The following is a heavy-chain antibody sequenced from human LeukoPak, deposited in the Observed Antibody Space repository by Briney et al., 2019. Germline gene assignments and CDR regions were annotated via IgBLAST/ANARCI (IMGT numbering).Heavy chain of an antibody. J-gene: IGHJ3*02. V-gene: IGHV1-24*01. CDR3: TRDHLAADGSDAFDI. D-gene: IGHD6-13*01. Sequence: ASVKVSCKVSGYTLTELSMHWVRQAPGKGLEWMGGFDPEDGETIYAQKFQGRVTMTEDTSTDTAYMELSSLRSDDTAVYYCTRDHLAADGSDAFDIWGQGTMVTVSS. CDR1: GYTLTELS. CDR2: FDPEDGET.